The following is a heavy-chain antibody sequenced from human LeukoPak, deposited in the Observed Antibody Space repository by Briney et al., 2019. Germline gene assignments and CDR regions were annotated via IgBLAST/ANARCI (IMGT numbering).Heavy chain of an antibody. V-gene: IGHV4-59*01. CDR2: IYYSGTT. CDR1: GGSISSNY. J-gene: IGHJ2*01. CDR3: ASPSPPSWYFHL. Sequence: SETLSLTCTVSGGSISSNYWSWNRQPPGKGLEWIGYIYYSGTTNYNPSLKSRVTISVDTSKNQFSLNLNSVTAADTAVYYCASPSPPSWYFHLWGRGTLVTVSS.